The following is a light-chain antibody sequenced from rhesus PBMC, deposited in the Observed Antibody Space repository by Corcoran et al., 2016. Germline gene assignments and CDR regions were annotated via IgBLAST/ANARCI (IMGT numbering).Light chain of an antibody. V-gene: IGKV1-25*01. CDR3: LHYHATPYS. J-gene: IGKJ2*01. CDR1: RDITIN. Sequence: DIQMTQSPSSLSASVGDRVTITCRASRDITINLAWYQQQPGETPNLLIYEASTLQSGVPSRFSGSGSGAYFTLTISSLQPEDFATYYCLHYHATPYSFGQGTKVEIK. CDR2: EAS.